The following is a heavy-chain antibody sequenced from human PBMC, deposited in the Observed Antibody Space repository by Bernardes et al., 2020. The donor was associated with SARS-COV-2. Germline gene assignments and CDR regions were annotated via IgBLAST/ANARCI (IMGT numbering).Heavy chain of an antibody. CDR1: GGSISSSY. CDR3: ARAVWGIWYFDL. D-gene: IGHD3-16*01. V-gene: IGHV4-34*01. CDR2: LNYSGSP. J-gene: IGHJ2*01. Sequence: SETLSLTCAVYGGSISSSYWHWIRQRPGPGLAWIGELNYSGSPTSNPSLKSRVTISVDTSKNQFSLKLNSVTAADTAVYYCARAVWGIWYFDLWGRGTLVKVS.